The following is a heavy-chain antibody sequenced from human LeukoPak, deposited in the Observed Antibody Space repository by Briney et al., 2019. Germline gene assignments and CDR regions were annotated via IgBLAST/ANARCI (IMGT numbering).Heavy chain of an antibody. D-gene: IGHD3-3*01. V-gene: IGHV3-30*02. CDR1: GFTLSSYG. J-gene: IGHJ4*02. Sequence: GGSLRLSCAASGFTLSSYGVHWVRQAPGKGLEWVAFIRYDGSNKYYADSVKGRFTISRDNSKNTLYLQMNSLRAEDTAVYYCAKDRGGATIFGVVITTGYFDYWGQGTLVTVSS. CDR3: AKDRGGATIFGVVITTGYFDY. CDR2: IRYDGSNK.